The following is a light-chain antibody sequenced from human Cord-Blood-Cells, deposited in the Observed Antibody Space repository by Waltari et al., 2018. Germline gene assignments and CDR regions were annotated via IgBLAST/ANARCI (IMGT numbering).Light chain of an antibody. CDR3: PQYCSSLCT. CDR2: DAS. V-gene: IGKV3D-20*01. J-gene: IGKJ1*01. CDR1: PSVSSSY. Sequence: EIGLAQSPTTLSLSPGTTATLSSGARPSVSSSYLACYQQTPGLAPRRLIYDASSRATGIPERFRGSGSGTDFTLTISRLEPEEFAVYYCPQYCSSLCTFGQGTKVELK.